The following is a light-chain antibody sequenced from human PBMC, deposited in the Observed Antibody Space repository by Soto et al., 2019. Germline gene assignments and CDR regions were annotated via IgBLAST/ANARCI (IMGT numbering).Light chain of an antibody. CDR2: GAS. Sequence: EIGMTQSPATLSVSPGERVTLSCRASQSVSSNLAWYQQKPGQAPRLLIYGASARAAGTPARSSGSGSGTEFTLTISSLQSEDFAIYYCQQYNIWWTFGQGTKVDIK. CDR1: QSVSSN. V-gene: IGKV3-15*01. J-gene: IGKJ1*01. CDR3: QQYNIWWT.